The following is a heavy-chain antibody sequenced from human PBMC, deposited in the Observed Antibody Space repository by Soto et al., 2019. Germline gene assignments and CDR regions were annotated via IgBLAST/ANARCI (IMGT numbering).Heavy chain of an antibody. CDR3: GRRPMRSDGYYSMVGFDP. CDR2: IYWNDDK. V-gene: IGHV2-5*01. CDR1: GFSFSNSGVG. D-gene: IGHD1-26*01. J-gene: IGHJ5*02. Sequence: QITLKESGPTLVKPTQTLTLTCTFSGFSFSNSGVGVGWIRQSPGKATEWLALIYWNDDKRYTPSLKNSLTLIKDTPKYQVVLSMTNMDPVATGTYYCGRRPMRSDGYYSMVGFDPWGQGIPVIVSS.